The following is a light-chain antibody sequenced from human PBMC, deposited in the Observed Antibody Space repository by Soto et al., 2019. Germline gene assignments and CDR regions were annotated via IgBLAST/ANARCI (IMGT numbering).Light chain of an antibody. V-gene: IGLV1-40*01. J-gene: IGLJ2*01. Sequence: QAVVTQPPSVSGAPGQRVTISCTGSSSNIGAGYDVHWYQQLPGTAPKLLIYGNSNRPSGVPDRFSGSKSGTSASLAITGLQAEDEADYYCQSYDSSLSAVVFGGGTKFTVL. CDR2: GNS. CDR1: SSNIGAGYD. CDR3: QSYDSSLSAVV.